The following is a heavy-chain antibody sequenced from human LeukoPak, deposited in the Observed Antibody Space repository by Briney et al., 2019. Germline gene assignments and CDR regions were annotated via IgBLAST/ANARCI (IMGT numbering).Heavy chain of an antibody. Sequence: GESLKISCKGSGYSFTSYWIGWVRQMAGKRLEWMGIIYPGDSDTRSSPSFQCQVTISADKSISTAYSQWSSLMASHTAMSYCARTWNDGGLEDYWGQGTLVTVSS. CDR1: GYSFTSYW. CDR2: IYPGDSDT. J-gene: IGHJ4*02. CDR3: ARTWNDGGLEDY. V-gene: IGHV5-51*01. D-gene: IGHD1-1*01.